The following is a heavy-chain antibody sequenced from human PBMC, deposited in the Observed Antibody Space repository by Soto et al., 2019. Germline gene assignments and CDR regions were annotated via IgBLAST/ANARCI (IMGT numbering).Heavy chain of an antibody. CDR3: AHSPGFGELLTDWFDP. Sequence: QITLKESGPTLVKPTQTLTLTCTFSGFSLSTSGVGVGWIRQPPGKALEWLALIYWDDDKRYSPSLKSRLTSTKDTSKHQVVLTMTNMDPVDTATYYCAHSPGFGELLTDWFDPWGQGTLVTVSS. CDR1: GFSLSTSGVG. D-gene: IGHD3-10*01. J-gene: IGHJ5*02. CDR2: IYWDDDK. V-gene: IGHV2-5*02.